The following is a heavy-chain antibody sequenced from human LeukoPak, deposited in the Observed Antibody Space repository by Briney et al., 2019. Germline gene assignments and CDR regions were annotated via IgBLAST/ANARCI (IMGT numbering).Heavy chain of an antibody. CDR1: GGTFSSYA. Sequence: SVKVSCKASGGTFSSYAISWVRQAPGQGLEWMGGIIPIFGTANYAQKFQGRVTITADESTSTAYMELSSLRSEDTAVYYCATDPRDSGSYYNWFDPWGQGTLVTVSS. CDR3: ATDPRDSGSYYNWFDP. J-gene: IGHJ5*02. D-gene: IGHD1-26*01. V-gene: IGHV1-69*13. CDR2: IIPIFGTA.